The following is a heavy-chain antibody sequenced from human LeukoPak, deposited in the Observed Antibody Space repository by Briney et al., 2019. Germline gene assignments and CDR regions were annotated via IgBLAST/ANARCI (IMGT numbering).Heavy chain of an antibody. V-gene: IGHV4-34*01. CDR2: VNESGGT. J-gene: IGHJ5*02. D-gene: IGHD1-26*01. CDR3: ARGQGATVPQVGKNWFDP. Sequence: SETLSLTCAVYGGSFSNYHWNWIRQTPAKGMEWIGEVNESGGTNISPSLRSRVILSVDTSKNQLSLKLISVTVADTAIYYCARGQGATVPQVGKNWFDPWGQGTRVTVSS. CDR1: GGSFSNYH.